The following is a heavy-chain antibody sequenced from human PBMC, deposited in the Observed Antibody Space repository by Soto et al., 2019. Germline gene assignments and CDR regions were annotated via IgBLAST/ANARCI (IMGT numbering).Heavy chain of an antibody. CDR1: GFSFSSYS. CDR3: ARPISCGGACYPVLYYYCGMAV. J-gene: IGHJ6*02. D-gene: IGHD2-21*01. CDR2: ISSSSRTI. V-gene: IGHV3-48*02. Sequence: GGSLRLSCAASGFSFSSYSMNWVRQAPGKGLEWVSYISSSSRTIYYADSVKGRFTISRDNAKNSLYLQMNSLRDEDTAVYYCARPISCGGACYPVLYYYCGMAVWAPGTTVTVSS.